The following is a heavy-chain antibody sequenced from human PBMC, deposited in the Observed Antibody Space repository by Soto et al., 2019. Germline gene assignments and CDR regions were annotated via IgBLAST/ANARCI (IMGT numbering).Heavy chain of an antibody. CDR1: GGSVSNSYYY. Sequence: SETLSLTCTVSGGSVSNSYYYWVWIRQSPGKGLEWIGSVYYRGRSYSNSSVKSRVTISVDTSKNQFSLNLNSVTVSDTAVYYSVSQRTSVLSRAYFLYMHPGALGTLFT. D-gene: IGHD3-9*01. CDR2: VYYRGRS. J-gene: IGHJ1*01. CDR3: VSQRTSVLSRAYFLYMHP. V-gene: IGHV4-39*01.